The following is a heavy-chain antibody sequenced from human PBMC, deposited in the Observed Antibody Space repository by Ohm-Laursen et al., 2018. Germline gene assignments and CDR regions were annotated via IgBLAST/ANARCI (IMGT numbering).Heavy chain of an antibody. Sequence: SLRLSCAASGFTFSSYGMHWVRQAPGKGLEWMAGISKDGSNTYYGHSVEGRFTISRGNSMNTLYLQMNSLRPEDTAVYYCAKDIRTMAGRDVWGQGTTVTVSS. V-gene: IGHV3-30*18. J-gene: IGHJ6*02. CDR1: GFTFSSYG. D-gene: IGHD4/OR15-4a*01. CDR2: ISKDGSNT. CDR3: AKDIRTMAGRDV.